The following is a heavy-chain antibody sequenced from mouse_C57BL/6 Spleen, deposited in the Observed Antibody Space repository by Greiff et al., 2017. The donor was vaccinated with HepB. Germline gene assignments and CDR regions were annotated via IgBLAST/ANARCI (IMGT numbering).Heavy chain of an antibody. Sequence: QVQLKQSGPELVKPGASVKISCKASGYAFSSSWMNWVKQRPGKGLEWIGRIYPGDGDTNYNGKFKGKATLTADKSSSTAYMQLSSLTSEDSAVYFCARWITTVVDSDYWGQGTTLTVSS. V-gene: IGHV1-82*01. CDR2: IYPGDGDT. CDR1: GYAFSSSW. CDR3: ARWITTVVDSDY. J-gene: IGHJ2*01. D-gene: IGHD1-1*01.